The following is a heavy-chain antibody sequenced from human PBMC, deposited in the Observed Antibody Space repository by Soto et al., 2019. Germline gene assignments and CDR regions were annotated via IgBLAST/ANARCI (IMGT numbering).Heavy chain of an antibody. CDR1: GVSISNSNTY. CDR2: VYYRWST. D-gene: IGHD6-19*01. J-gene: IGHJ4*02. V-gene: IGHV4-59*08. CDR3: ARGGGSYSSGWYYDS. Sequence: QVQLQESGPGLVKPSETMSLTCTVAGVSISNSNTYWNWVRQPPGKGLEWIGFVYYRWSTKYNPSLERRVTISVHAARNQLSLELTSVTATDTAVHDCARGGGSYSSGWYYDSWGQGTLVTVSS.